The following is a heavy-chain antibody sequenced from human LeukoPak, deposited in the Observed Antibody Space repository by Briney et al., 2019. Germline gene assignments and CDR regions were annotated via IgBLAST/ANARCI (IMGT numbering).Heavy chain of an antibody. CDR3: ARVSPSGVWDV. D-gene: IGHD3-10*01. CDR2: IYTTGSS. Sequence: SQTLSLTCTLSSRSISGINYYWTWIRQPAGKGLEWIGRIYTTGSSNYNPSLKSRVTISVDTSKNQFSLKLSSVTAADTAVYYCARVSPSGVWDVWGQGTTVTVSS. CDR1: SRSISGINYY. V-gene: IGHV4-61*02. J-gene: IGHJ6*02.